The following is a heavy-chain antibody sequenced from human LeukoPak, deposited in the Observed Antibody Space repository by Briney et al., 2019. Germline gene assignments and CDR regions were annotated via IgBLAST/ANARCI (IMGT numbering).Heavy chain of an antibody. D-gene: IGHD2-2*01. CDR1: GGSISSYY. J-gene: IGHJ6*03. CDR2: IYYSGST. Sequence: PSETLSLTCTVSGGSISSYYWSWIRQPPGKGLEWIGYIYYSGSTNYNPSLKSRVTISVDTSKNQFSLKLSSVTAADTAVYYCARVGVVPAAREGYYYYMDVWGKGTTVTVSS. CDR3: ARVGVVPAAREGYYYYMDV. V-gene: IGHV4-59*01.